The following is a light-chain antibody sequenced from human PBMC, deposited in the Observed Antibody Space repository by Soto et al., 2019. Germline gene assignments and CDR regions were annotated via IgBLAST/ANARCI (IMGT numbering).Light chain of an antibody. J-gene: IGKJ2*01. CDR2: GAS. V-gene: IGKV3-20*01. Sequence: ETVLTQSPATLSLSPGERATLSCRASQSVSSNLGWYQQRPGQAPRLLIYGASNRATGIPDRFSGSGSGTDFTLTISRLEPEDFAVYFCQQYGRSPPFTFGQGTKVDIK. CDR3: QQYGRSPPFT. CDR1: QSVSSN.